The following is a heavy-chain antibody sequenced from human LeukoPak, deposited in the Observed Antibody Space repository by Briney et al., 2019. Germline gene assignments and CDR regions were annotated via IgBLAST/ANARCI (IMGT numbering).Heavy chain of an antibody. D-gene: IGHD3-22*01. CDR3: ARRAGDYSHPYDY. CDR2: IYSGGNT. Sequence: PGGSLRLSCTVSGFTVSSNSMSWVRQAPGKGLEWVSFIYSGGNTHNSDSVKGRFTISRDNSKNTLYLQTNSLRAEDTAVYYCARRAGDYSHPYDYWGQGTLVTVSS. V-gene: IGHV3-53*01. J-gene: IGHJ4*02. CDR1: GFTVSSNS.